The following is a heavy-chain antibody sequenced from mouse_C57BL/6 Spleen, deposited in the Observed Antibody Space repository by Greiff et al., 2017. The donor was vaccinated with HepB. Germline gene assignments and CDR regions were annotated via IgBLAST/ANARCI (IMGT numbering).Heavy chain of an antibody. CDR1: GYSFTGYY. Sequence: VQLKESGPELVKPGASVKISCKASGYSFTGYYMHWVKQSSEKSLEWIGEINPSTGGTSYNQKFKGKATLTVDKSSSTAYMQLKSLTSEDSAVYYCARGAYYYGSTKYYFDYWGQGTTLTVSS. V-gene: IGHV1-43*01. D-gene: IGHD1-1*01. CDR2: INPSTGGT. CDR3: ARGAYYYGSTKYYFDY. J-gene: IGHJ2*01.